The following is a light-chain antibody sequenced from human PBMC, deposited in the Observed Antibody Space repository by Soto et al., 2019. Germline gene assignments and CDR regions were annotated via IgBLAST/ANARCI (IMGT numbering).Light chain of an antibody. Sequence: DIQITQSPSSLSASLGHTITITCQTSQSIDNYLKWYQQHPGKAHKLLIYSTSTFQSGVPSSFSGSGSGTDFTLTISSLQPEDFATYCCQQSYSIPRTFGQGTKVDI. CDR2: STS. CDR1: QSIDNY. CDR3: QQSYSIPRT. V-gene: IGKV1-39*01. J-gene: IGKJ1*01.